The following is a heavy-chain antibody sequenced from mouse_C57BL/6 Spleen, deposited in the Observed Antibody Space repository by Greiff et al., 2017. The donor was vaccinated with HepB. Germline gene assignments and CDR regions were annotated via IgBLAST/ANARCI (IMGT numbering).Heavy chain of an antibody. CDR2: ISYDGSN. V-gene: IGHV3-6*01. D-gene: IGHD2-3*01. CDR3: ARGWLFDY. J-gene: IGHJ2*01. Sequence: VQLQQSGPGLVKPSQSLSLTCSVTGYSITSGYYWNWIRQFPGNKLEWMGYISYDGSNNYNPSLKNRISITRDTSKNQFFLKLNSVTTEDTATYYCARGWLFDYWGQGTILTVSS. CDR1: GYSITSGYY.